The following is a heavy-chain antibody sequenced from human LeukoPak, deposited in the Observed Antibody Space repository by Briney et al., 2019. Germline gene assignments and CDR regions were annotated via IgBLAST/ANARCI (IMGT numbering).Heavy chain of an antibody. J-gene: IGHJ4*02. CDR3: AKDHYYGSGSDLDY. CDR2: ISGSGGST. Sequence: PGGSLRLSCAASGFTFSSYAMSWVRQAPGKGLGWVSAISGSGGSTYYADSVKGRFTISRDNSKNTLYLQMNSLRAEDTAVYYCAKDHYYGSGSDLDYWGQGTLVTVSS. D-gene: IGHD3-10*01. CDR1: GFTFSSYA. V-gene: IGHV3-23*01.